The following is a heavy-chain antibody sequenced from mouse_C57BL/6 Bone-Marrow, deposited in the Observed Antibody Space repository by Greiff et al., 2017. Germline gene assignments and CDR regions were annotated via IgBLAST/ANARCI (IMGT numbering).Heavy chain of an antibody. D-gene: IGHD2-3*01. CDR3: ARLGIYDGDYREY. Sequence: EVQLVESGGDLVKPGGSLKLSCAASGFTFSSYGMSWVRQTPDKRLEWVATISSGGSYTYYPDSVKGRFTISRDNAKNTLYRQMSSLKSEETAMYYCARLGIYDGDYREYWGQGTTLTVSS. CDR1: GFTFSSYG. J-gene: IGHJ2*01. CDR2: ISSGGSYT. V-gene: IGHV5-6*01.